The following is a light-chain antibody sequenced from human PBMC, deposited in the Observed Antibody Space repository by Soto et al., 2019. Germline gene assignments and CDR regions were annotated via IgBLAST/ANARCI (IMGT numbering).Light chain of an antibody. CDR1: SGSVLTSYY. CDR3: ALYGGTGTVV. CDR2: STN. V-gene: IGLV8-61*01. J-gene: IGLJ2*01. Sequence: QTVVSQEPSVSGSVGGTVTLTFGLTSGSVLTSYYPTWYQQPPGQARRTLIYSTNIRSSGVPDRFSGTILGNKAALTITGAQADDESDYYCALYGGTGTVVFGGGTKLTVL.